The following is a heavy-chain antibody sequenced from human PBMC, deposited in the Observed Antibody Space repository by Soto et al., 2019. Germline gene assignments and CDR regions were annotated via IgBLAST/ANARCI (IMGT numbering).Heavy chain of an antibody. CDR3: AKDRVHPRYDILTGPYGMDV. CDR2: VNHSGST. D-gene: IGHD3-9*01. Sequence: SETLSLTCTVSGGSISSGGYYWSWIRQPPGKGLEWIGEVNHSGSTNYNPSLKSRVTISVDTSKNQFSLKLSSVTAADTAVYYCAKDRVHPRYDILTGPYGMDVWGQGTTVTVS. CDR1: GGSISSGGYY. J-gene: IGHJ6*02. V-gene: IGHV4-61*08.